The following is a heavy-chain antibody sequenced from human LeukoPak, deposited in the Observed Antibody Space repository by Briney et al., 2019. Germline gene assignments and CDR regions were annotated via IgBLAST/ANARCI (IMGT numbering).Heavy chain of an antibody. CDR2: IYYSGST. Sequence: SQTLSLTCTVSGGSISSGGYYWSWIRQHPGKGLEWIGYIYYSGSTYYNPSLKSRVTISVDTSKNQFSLKLSPVTAADTAVYYCARGPLLYCSGGSCSRAFDIWGQGTMVTVSS. D-gene: IGHD2-15*01. CDR3: ARGPLLYCSGGSCSRAFDI. J-gene: IGHJ3*02. V-gene: IGHV4-31*03. CDR1: GGSISSGGYY.